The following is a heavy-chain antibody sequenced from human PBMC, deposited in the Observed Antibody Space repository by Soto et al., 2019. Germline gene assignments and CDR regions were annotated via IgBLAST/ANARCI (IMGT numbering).Heavy chain of an antibody. Sequence: SETLSLTCTVSGFSVNGGDYYGSWIPQPPGKGLEWIGYFYYSGITNYNPSLKSRVTISVDRSKNQFSLKLSSVNAADTAVYYCARATSIRGWFDPWGKGSLVTVSS. CDR1: GFSVNGGDYY. J-gene: IGHJ5*02. D-gene: IGHD3-16*01. CDR2: FYYSGIT. V-gene: IGHV4-61*08. CDR3: ARATSIRGWFDP.